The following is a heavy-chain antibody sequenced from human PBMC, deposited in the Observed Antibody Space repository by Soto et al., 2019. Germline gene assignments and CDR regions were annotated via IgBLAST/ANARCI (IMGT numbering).Heavy chain of an antibody. V-gene: IGHV4-59*01. CDR1: GGSISSYY. D-gene: IGHD3-3*01. CDR3: ARVNYDFWSGLTYYYYMDV. Sequence: PSETLSLTCTVSGGSISSYYWSWIRQPPGKGLEWIGYIYYSGSTNYNPSLKSRVTISVDTSKNQFSLKLSSVTAADTAVYYRARVNYDFWSGLTYYYYMDVWGKGTTVTVSS. CDR2: IYYSGST. J-gene: IGHJ6*03.